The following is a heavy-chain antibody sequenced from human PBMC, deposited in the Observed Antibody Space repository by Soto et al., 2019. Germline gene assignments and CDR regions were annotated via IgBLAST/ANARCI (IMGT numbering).Heavy chain of an antibody. CDR2: IYYSGTT. CDR1: GGSISTYY. J-gene: IGHJ4*02. D-gene: IGHD3-22*01. V-gene: IGHV4-59*01. CDR3: ARCYYDNSANYRKTIFDY. Sequence: SETLSLTCTVSGGSISTYYWNWIRQPPGKGLKWISYIYYSGTTNYSPSIKSRLTISVDTSKNHFSLKLDSVIAADTALYYCARCYYDNSANYRKTIFDYWGQGALVTVSS.